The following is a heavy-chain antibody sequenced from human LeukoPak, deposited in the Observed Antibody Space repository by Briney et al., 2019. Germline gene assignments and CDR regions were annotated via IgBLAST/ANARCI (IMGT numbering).Heavy chain of an antibody. V-gene: IGHV3-30*18. CDR2: ISHDGNNK. CDR3: AKVRWGSDNALDS. CDR1: GFPFSDYG. J-gene: IGHJ4*02. Sequence: GGSLRLSCAASGFPFSDYGMYWVRQAPGKGLEWLAVISHDGNNKYYAESVKGRIAISRDNSVNTLYLQMNSLRAEDTAVYYCAKVRWGSDNALDSWGQGTLVTGSS. D-gene: IGHD3-16*01.